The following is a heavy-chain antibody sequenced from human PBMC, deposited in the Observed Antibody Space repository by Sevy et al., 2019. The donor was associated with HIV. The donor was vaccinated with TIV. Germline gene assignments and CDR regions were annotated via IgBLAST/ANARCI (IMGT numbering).Heavy chain of an antibody. D-gene: IGHD6-13*01. CDR2: IYYSGST. Sequence: SETLSLTCTVSGGSITSLYWGWIRQPPGKGLEWIGYIYYSGSTNYNPSLKSRVTISVDTSKNQFSLKLSSVTAADTAVYYCARERQLVLDYWGQGTLVTVSS. V-gene: IGHV4-59*11. J-gene: IGHJ4*02. CDR3: ARERQLVLDY. CDR1: GGSITSLY.